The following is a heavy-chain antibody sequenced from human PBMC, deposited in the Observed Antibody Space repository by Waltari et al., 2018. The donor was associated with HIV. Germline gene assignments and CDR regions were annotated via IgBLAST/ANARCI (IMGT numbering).Heavy chain of an antibody. CDR1: GFTVDDYA. D-gene: IGHD4-17*01. CDR2: ISWDGGST. V-gene: IGHV3-43D*03. Sequence: EVQLVESGGVVVPPGGSLRLACAASGFTVDDYAMHWVRQAPGKGLEWVSLISWDGGSTYYADSVKGRFTISRDNSKNSLYLQMNSLRAEDTALYYCSTYGDSEAFDIWGQGTMVTVSS. J-gene: IGHJ3*02. CDR3: STYGDSEAFDI.